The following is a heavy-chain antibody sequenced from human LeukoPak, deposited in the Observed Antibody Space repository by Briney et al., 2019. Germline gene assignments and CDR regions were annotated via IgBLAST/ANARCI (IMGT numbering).Heavy chain of an antibody. CDR3: ARDPVGDYFAFDI. J-gene: IGHJ3*02. D-gene: IGHD4-17*01. CDR1: GGSISSYY. Sequence: SETLSLTCTVSGGSISSYYWSWIRQPPGKGLEWIGYIYYSGSTNYNPSLKSRVTISVDTSKNQFSLKLSSVTAADTAVYYCARDPVGDYFAFDIWGQGTMATVSS. CDR2: IYYSGST. V-gene: IGHV4-59*01.